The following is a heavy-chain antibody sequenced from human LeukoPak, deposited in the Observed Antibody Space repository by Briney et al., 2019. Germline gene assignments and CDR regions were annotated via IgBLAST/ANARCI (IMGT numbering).Heavy chain of an antibody. CDR1: GFTFSSYA. CDR3: AKLGVEYQLLSGLGYYYYMDV. D-gene: IGHD2-2*01. Sequence: GGSLRLSCAASGFTFSSYAMSWVRQAPGKGLEWVSAISGSGGSTYYADSVKGRFTISRDNSKNTLYLQMNSLRAEDTAVYYCAKLGVEYQLLSGLGYYYYMDVWDKGTTVTVSS. J-gene: IGHJ6*03. V-gene: IGHV3-23*01. CDR2: ISGSGGST.